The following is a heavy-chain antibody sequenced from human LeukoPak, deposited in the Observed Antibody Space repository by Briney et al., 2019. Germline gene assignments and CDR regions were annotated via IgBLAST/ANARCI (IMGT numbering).Heavy chain of an antibody. CDR3: ARGSSGYYYG. V-gene: IGHV4-59*10. CDR1: GGSFSGYY. D-gene: IGHD3-22*01. Sequence: SETLSLTCAVYGGSFSGYYWSWIRQPAGKGLEWIGRIYTSVSTNYNPSLKSRVTMSLDTSKNQFSLKLSSVTAADTAVYYCARGSSGYYYGWGQGTLVTVSS. CDR2: IYTSVST. J-gene: IGHJ4*02.